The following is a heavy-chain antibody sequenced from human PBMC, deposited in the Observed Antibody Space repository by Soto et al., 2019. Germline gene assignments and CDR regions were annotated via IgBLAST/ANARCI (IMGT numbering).Heavy chain of an antibody. J-gene: IGHJ4*02. CDR1: GGSVSSGSYY. Sequence: SETLSLTCTVSGGSVSSGSYYWSWIRQPPGKGLEWIGYIYYSGSTNYNPSLKSRVTISVDTSKNQFSLKLSSVTAADTAVYYCARGLICGDCFARHGNVDYWGQGTLVTVS. CDR2: IYYSGST. CDR3: ARGLICGDCFARHGNVDY. D-gene: IGHD2-21*02. V-gene: IGHV4-61*01.